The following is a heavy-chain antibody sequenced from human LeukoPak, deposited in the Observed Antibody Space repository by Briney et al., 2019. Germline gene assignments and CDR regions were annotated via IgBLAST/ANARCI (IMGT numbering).Heavy chain of an antibody. J-gene: IGHJ4*02. CDR3: ARLPGYYYGSGSYFTD. Sequence: GGSLRLSCAASGFTFSSYSMNWVRQAPGKGLEWVSSISSSSSYIHYADSVKGRFTISRDNAKNSLYLQMNSLRAEDTAVYYCARLPGYYYGSGSYFTDWGQGTLVTVSS. D-gene: IGHD3-10*01. CDR1: GFTFSSYS. CDR2: ISSSSSYI. V-gene: IGHV3-21*01.